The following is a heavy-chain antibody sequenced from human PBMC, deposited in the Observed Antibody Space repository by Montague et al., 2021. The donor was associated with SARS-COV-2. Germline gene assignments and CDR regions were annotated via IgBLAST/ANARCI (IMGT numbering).Heavy chain of an antibody. Sequence: SETLSLTCNVSGDSITNTRYFWGWIRQPPGKALEWIGSIYHNGTTYYNPSLERRALLSIDTSKNQFSLRLSSVIASDTAVYYCAVELNCFFDYWGRGFLVSVSS. CDR1: GDSITNTRYF. CDR2: IYHNGTT. V-gene: IGHV4-39*01. D-gene: IGHD1-7*01. CDR3: AVELNCFFDY. J-gene: IGHJ4*02.